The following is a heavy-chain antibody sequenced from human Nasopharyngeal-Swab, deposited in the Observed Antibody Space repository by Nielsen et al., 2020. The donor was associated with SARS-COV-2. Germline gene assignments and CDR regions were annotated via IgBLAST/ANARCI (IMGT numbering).Heavy chain of an antibody. CDR2: FDPDDAET. CDR1: GCTLTELS. Sequence: ASVKVSCKVSGCTLTELSMHWVRQTPGIGLEWMGGFDPDDAETIYAEKYQGRVTMTEDTSTDTAYMELSGLNSEDTAVYYCALGYYDIRRAFDIWGQGTMVTVSS. V-gene: IGHV1-24*01. J-gene: IGHJ3*02. D-gene: IGHD3-22*01. CDR3: ALGYYDIRRAFDI.